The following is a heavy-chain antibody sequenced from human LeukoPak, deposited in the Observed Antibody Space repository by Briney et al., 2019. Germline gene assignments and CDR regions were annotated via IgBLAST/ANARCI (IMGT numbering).Heavy chain of an antibody. CDR1: GYTFTSYY. J-gene: IGHJ5*02. Sequence: ASVKVSCKASGYTFTSYYMHWVRQAPGQGLEWMGIINPSGGSTNYAQKLQGRVTMTTDTSTSTAYMELRSLRSDDTAVYYCARGDDTPLGPWGQGTLVTVSS. CDR2: INPSGGST. V-gene: IGHV1-46*01. CDR3: ARGDDTPLGP. D-gene: IGHD3-9*01.